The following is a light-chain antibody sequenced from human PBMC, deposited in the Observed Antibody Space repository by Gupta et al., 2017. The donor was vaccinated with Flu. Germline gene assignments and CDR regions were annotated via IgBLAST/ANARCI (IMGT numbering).Light chain of an antibody. Sequence: PGESATLSCRASQRISSGYLAWYQQRPGQAPSLLIYNASSRAAGIPDRISGSDSGTEFSLTISRLEPEDFGMYYCQHEDYSPRTFGXGTIVDIK. V-gene: IGKV3-20*01. CDR1: QRISSGY. J-gene: IGKJ3*01. CDR3: QHEDYSPRT. CDR2: NAS.